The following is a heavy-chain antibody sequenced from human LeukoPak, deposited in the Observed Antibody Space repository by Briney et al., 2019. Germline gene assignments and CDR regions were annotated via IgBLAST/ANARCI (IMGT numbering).Heavy chain of an antibody. CDR2: INAGNGNT. D-gene: IGHD6-19*01. CDR3: ARELLSIAVAGTKYFDY. J-gene: IGHJ4*02. V-gene: IGHV1-3*01. Sequence: ASVKVSCKASGYTFTSYAMHWVGQAAGQRLEWMGWINAGNGNTKYSQKFQGRVTITRDTSASTAYMELSSLRSEDTAVYYCARELLSIAVAGTKYFDYWGQGTLVTVSS. CDR1: GYTFTSYA.